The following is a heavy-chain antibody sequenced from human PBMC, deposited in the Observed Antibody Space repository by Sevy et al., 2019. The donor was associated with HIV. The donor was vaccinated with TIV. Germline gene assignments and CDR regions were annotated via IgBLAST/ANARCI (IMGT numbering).Heavy chain of an antibody. CDR1: GFTFSSYA. J-gene: IGHJ6*02. V-gene: IGHV3-30-3*01. CDR2: ISYDGSNK. CDR3: AGGYDSSGYYSYGYYYYGMDV. Sequence: GGSLRLSCAASGFTFSSYAMYWVRQAPGKGLEWVAVISYDGSNKYYADSVKGRFTISRDNSKNTLYLQMNSLRAEDTAVYYCAGGYDSSGYYSYGYYYYGMDVWGQGTTVTVSS. D-gene: IGHD3-22*01.